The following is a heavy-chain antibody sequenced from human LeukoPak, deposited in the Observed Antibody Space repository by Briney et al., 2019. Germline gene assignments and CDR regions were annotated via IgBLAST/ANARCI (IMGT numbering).Heavy chain of an antibody. CDR1: GYTFTSYG. CDR3: ARDLGGYVWPGLDY. V-gene: IGHV1-18*01. D-gene: IGHD3-16*01. CDR2: ISAYNGNT. Sequence: ASVKVSCKASGYTFTSYGISWVRQGPGQGLEWMGWISAYNGNTSYAQKLQGRVTMTTDTSTSTAYMELRSLRSDDTAVYYCARDLGGYVWPGLDYWGQGTLVTVFS. J-gene: IGHJ4*02.